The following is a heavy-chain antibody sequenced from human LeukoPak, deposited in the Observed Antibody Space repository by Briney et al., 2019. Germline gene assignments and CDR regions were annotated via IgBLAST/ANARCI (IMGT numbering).Heavy chain of an antibody. J-gene: IGHJ4*02. D-gene: IGHD3-22*01. CDR3: VTMKQDRYDSRGPFGS. CDR1: DHTLNQVA. Sequence: ASVKVSCKVSDHTLNQVAIHWVRQAPGKGPEWMGGYDPEEGVTIYAEKFQDRVTMIEDTSTETAYMELSSLRYADTAVYFCVTMKQDRYDSRGPFGSWGQGSLVTVSS. CDR2: YDPEEGVT. V-gene: IGHV1-24*01.